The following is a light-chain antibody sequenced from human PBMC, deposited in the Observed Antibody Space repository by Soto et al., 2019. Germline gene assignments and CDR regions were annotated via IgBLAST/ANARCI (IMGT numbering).Light chain of an antibody. CDR2: KTS. CDR1: QTINNL. Sequence: DIQMTQSPSTLSASVGDRVTITCRASQTINNLLALYQQKPGKAPKLLIYKTSTLESGVPSRFSGSRSGTEFTLTISSLQPDDFATYYCQHYNSFSPFGGGTKVEIK. CDR3: QHYNSFSP. V-gene: IGKV1-5*03. J-gene: IGKJ4*02.